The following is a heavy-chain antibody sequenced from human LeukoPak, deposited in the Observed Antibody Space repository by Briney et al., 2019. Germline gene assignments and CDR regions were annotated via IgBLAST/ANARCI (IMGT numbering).Heavy chain of an antibody. V-gene: IGHV4-61*02. D-gene: IGHD3-9*01. CDR3: ARGQEELRYFDWSSHYFDY. CDR2: IYTSGST. CDR1: GGSISSSPYY. J-gene: IGHJ4*02. Sequence: SETLSLTCTVSGGSISSSPYYWGWIRQPAGKGLEWIGRIYTSGSTNYNPSLKSRVTMSVDTSKNQFSLKLSSVTAADTAVYYCARGQEELRYFDWSSHYFDYWGQGTLVTVSS.